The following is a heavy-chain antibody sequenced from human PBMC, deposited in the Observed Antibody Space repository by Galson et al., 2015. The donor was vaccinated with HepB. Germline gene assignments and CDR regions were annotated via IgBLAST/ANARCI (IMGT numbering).Heavy chain of an antibody. D-gene: IGHD6-13*01. J-gene: IGHJ6*02. CDR3: AKVGSSNSWYGYFYGMDV. V-gene: IGHV3-23*01. CDR2: ISGSGGST. CDR1: GFTFSNYA. Sequence: SLRLSCAASGFTFSNYAMSWARQASGKGLGWVSAISGSGGSTYYADSVKGRFTISRDNSKNTLYLQMNSLRAEDTAVYYCAKVGSSNSWYGYFYGMDVWGQGTLVTVSS.